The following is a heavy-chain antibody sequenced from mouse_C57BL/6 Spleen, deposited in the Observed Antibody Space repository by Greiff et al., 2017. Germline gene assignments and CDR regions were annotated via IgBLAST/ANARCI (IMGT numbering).Heavy chain of an antibody. CDR1: GYAFSSYW. CDR3: ARSEEYYFDY. CDR2: IYPGDGDT. Sequence: VHLVESGAELVKPGASVKISCKASGYAFSSYWMNWVKQRPGKGLEWIGQIYPGDGDTNYNGKFKGKATLTADKSSSTAYMQLSSLTSEDSAVYFCARSEEYYFDYWGQGTTLTVSS. V-gene: IGHV1-80*01. J-gene: IGHJ2*01.